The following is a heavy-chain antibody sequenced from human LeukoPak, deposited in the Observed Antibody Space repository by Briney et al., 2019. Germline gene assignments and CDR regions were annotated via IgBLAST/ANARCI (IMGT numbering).Heavy chain of an antibody. CDR3: ARRGGYSGYGPFDY. Sequence: PSETLSLTCTVSGGSISSSSYYWGWIRQPPGKGLKWIGSIYYSGSTYYNPSLKSRVTMSVDTSKNQFSLKLSSVTAADTAVYYCARRGGYSGYGPFDYWGQGTLVTVSS. D-gene: IGHD5-12*01. CDR2: IYYSGST. CDR1: GGSISSSSYY. J-gene: IGHJ4*02. V-gene: IGHV4-39*01.